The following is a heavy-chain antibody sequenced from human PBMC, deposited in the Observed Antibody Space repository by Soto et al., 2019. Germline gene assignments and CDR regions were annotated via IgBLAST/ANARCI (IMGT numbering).Heavy chain of an antibody. D-gene: IGHD2-15*01. CDR2: MNPNSGNT. Sequence: ASVKVSCKASGYTFTSYDINWVRQATGQGLEWMGWMNPNSGNTGYAQKFQGRVTMTRNTSISTAYMELSSLRSEDTAVYYCARDRGYCSGGSCYYYYGMDGWGQGTTVTVSS. CDR1: GYTFTSYD. CDR3: ARDRGYCSGGSCYYYYGMDG. J-gene: IGHJ6*02. V-gene: IGHV1-8*01.